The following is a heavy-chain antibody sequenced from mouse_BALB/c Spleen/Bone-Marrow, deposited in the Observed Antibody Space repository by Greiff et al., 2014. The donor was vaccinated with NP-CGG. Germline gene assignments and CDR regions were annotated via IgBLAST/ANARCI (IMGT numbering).Heavy chain of an antibody. CDR3: VRENYDYDGDAMDY. CDR2: INPSSGYT. J-gene: IGHJ4*01. V-gene: IGHV1-4*02. Sequence: QVQLKQSAAELARPGASVKMSCKTSGFTFTYYKMHWVKQRPGQGLEWIGYINPSSGYTDYNQKFKDKTTLTTDKSSSTAYLQLSSLTSEDSAVYYCVRENYDYDGDAMDYWGQGTSVTVSS. CDR1: GFTFTYYK. D-gene: IGHD2-4*01.